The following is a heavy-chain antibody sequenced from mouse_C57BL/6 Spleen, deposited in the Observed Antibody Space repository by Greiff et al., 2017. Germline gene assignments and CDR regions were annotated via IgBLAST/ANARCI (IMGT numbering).Heavy chain of an antibody. J-gene: IGHJ3*01. D-gene: IGHD2-2*01. CDR2: IHPNSGST. CDR1: GYTFTSYW. Sequence: QVQLKQPGAELVKPGASVKLSCKASGYTFTSYWMHWVKQRPGQGLEWIGMIHPNSGSTNYNEKFKSKATLTVDKSSSTAYMQLSSLTSEDSAVYYCARGGDGYGAAFAYWGQGTLVTVSA. V-gene: IGHV1-64*01. CDR3: ARGGDGYGAAFAY.